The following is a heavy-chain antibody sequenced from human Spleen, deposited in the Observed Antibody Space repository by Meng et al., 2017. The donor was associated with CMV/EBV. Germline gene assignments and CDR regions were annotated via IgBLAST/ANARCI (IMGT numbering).Heavy chain of an antibody. Sequence: GESLKISCAASGFTFSSSWMHWVCQAPEKGLEWVADIKCDGSEKYYVDSVKGRLTISRDNAKNSLYLQVNSLRAEDMTVYYCARQASSWSGTDFDYWGQGTLVTVSS. J-gene: IGHJ4*02. D-gene: IGHD6-6*01. CDR3: ARQASSWSGTDFDY. CDR2: IKCDGSEK. CDR1: GFTFSSSW. V-gene: IGHV3-52*01.